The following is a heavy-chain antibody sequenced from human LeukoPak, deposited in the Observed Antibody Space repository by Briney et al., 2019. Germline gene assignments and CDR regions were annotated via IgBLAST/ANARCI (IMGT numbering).Heavy chain of an antibody. CDR2: IRSKAYGGTT. D-gene: IGHD3-22*01. CDR3: TRGPPLYYDEYYFDY. CDR1: GFTFGDYA. Sequence: GGSLRFSCTASGFTFGDYAMSWVRQAPGKGLEWVGFIRSKAYGGTTEYAASVKGRFTISRDDSKSIAYLQMNSLKTEDTAVYYCTRGPPLYYDEYYFDYWGQGTLVTVSS. V-gene: IGHV3-49*04. J-gene: IGHJ4*02.